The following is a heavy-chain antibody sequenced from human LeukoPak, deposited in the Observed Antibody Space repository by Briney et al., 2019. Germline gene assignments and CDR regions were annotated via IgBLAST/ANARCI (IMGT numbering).Heavy chain of an antibody. D-gene: IGHD3-3*01. V-gene: IGHV1-8*03. J-gene: IGHJ5*02. CDR3: ARRFGITIFGAVIVNWFDP. Sequence: ASVKVSCKASGYTFTSYDINWVRQATGQGLEWMGWMNPNSGNTGYAQKFQGRVTITRNTSISTAYMELSSLRSEDTAVYYCARRFGITIFGAVIVNWFDPWGQGTLVTVSS. CDR2: MNPNSGNT. CDR1: GYTFTSYD.